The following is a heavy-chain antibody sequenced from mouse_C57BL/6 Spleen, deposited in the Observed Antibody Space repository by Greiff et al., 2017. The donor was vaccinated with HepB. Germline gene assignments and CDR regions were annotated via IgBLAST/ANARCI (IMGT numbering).Heavy chain of an antibody. CDR2: IDPEDGET. Sequence: VQLKQSGAELVKPGASVKLSCTASGLNIKDYYMHWVKQRTEQGLEWIGRIDPEDGETKYAPKFQGKATITADTSSNTAYLQLSSLTSEDTAVYYCARMRASTMAFFDYWGQGTTLTVSS. CDR1: GLNIKDYY. J-gene: IGHJ2*01. D-gene: IGHD2-1*01. V-gene: IGHV14-2*01. CDR3: ARMRASTMAFFDY.